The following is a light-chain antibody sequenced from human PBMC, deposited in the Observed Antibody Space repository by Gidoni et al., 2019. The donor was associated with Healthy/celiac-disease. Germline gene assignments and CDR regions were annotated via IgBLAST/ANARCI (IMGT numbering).Light chain of an antibody. CDR3: QQYNSYSLT. CDR1: QSISSW. Sequence: DIQMTQSPSTLSASVGDRVTITCRASQSISSWFAWYQQKPGKAPKLLIYDASSLESGVPSWFSGSGSGTEFTLTISSLQPDDFSTYYCQQYNSYSLTFGQGTKVEIK. CDR2: DAS. V-gene: IGKV1-5*01. J-gene: IGKJ1*01.